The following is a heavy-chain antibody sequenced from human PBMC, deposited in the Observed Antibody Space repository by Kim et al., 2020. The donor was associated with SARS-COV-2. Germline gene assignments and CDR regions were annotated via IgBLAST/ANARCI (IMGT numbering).Heavy chain of an antibody. V-gene: IGHV3-15*01. CDR3: TTDVDFWSGSDLLMDV. J-gene: IGHJ6*02. CDR1: GFTFSNAW. CDR2: IKSKTDGGTT. D-gene: IGHD3-3*01. Sequence: GGSLRLSCAASGFTFSNAWMSWVRQAPGKGLEWVGRIKSKTDGGTTDYAAPVKGRFTISRDDSKNTLYLQMNSLKTEDTAVYYCTTDVDFWSGSDLLMDVWGQGTTVTVSS.